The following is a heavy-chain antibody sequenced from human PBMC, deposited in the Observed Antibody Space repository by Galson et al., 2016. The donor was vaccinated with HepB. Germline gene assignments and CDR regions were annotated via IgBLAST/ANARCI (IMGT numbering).Heavy chain of an antibody. V-gene: IGHV4-59*01. CDR1: GGSISTYY. CDR2: IHYTGGT. D-gene: IGHD3-10*01. J-gene: IGHJ4*02. CDR3: ARVISDPASYYADN. Sequence: SETLSLTCTISGGSISTYYWSWVRQSPGKGLDLIGFIHYTGGTNYNPSLKSRVTMSVDTSKNQFSLNLRSLTAADTGMYYCARVISDPASYYADNWGQGTLVIVSS.